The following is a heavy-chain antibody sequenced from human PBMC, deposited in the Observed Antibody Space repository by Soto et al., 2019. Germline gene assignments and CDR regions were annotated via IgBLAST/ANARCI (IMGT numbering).Heavy chain of an antibody. CDR1: GGSFSGCY. Sequence: ETLSLTCAVYGGSFSGCYWSWIRQPPGKGLEWIGEINHSGSTNYNPSLKSRVTISVDTSKNQFSLKLSSVTAADTAVYYCARAFLVITIFGVVEDVWGQGTTVTVSS. V-gene: IGHV4-34*01. CDR3: ARAFLVITIFGVVEDV. D-gene: IGHD3-3*01. J-gene: IGHJ6*02. CDR2: INHSGST.